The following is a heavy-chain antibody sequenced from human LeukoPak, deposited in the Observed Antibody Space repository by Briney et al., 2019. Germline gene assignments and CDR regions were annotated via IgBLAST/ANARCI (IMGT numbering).Heavy chain of an antibody. CDR2: VYHSGST. Sequence: SETLSLTCTVSGGSISSGGYYWSWIRQPPGKGLEWIGYVYHSGSTYYNPSLKSRVTISVDTSKNQFSLKLSSVTAADTAVYYCARGIAVAGTADAFDIWGQGTMVTVSS. D-gene: IGHD6-19*01. CDR1: GGSISSGGYY. CDR3: ARGIAVAGTADAFDI. V-gene: IGHV4-30-2*01. J-gene: IGHJ3*02.